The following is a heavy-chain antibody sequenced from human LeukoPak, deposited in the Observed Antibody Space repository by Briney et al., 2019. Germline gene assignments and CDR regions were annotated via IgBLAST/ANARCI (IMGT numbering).Heavy chain of an antibody. CDR3: ARIVVPAAITSGFDY. CDR2: IYPGDPDT. CDR1: GYSFTSYW. J-gene: IGHJ4*02. V-gene: IGHV5-51*01. Sequence: GESLKISCKGSGYSFTSYWIGWVRQMPGKGLEWMGIIYPGDPDTRYSPSFQGQVTISADKSISTAYLQWSSLKASDTAMYYCARIVVPAAITSGFDYWGQGTLVTVSS. D-gene: IGHD2-2*01.